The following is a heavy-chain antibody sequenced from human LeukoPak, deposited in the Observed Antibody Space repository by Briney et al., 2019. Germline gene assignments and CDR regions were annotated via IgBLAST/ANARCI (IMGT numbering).Heavy chain of an antibody. CDR3: ARHPGSAYYYYYYMDV. CDR2: IYPGDSDT. CDR1: AYRFTNYW. V-gene: IGHV5-51*01. J-gene: IGHJ6*03. D-gene: IGHD1-14*01. Sequence: GESLKISCKASAYRFTNYWIGWVRQMPGKGLEWMGIIYPGDSDTRYSPSFQGQVTISADKSISTAYLQWSSLKASDTAMYYCARHPGSAYYYYYYMDVWGKGTTVTVSS.